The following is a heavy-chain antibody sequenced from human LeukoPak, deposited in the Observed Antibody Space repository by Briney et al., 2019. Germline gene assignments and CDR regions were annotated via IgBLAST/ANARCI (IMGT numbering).Heavy chain of an antibody. V-gene: IGHV4-39*07. D-gene: IGHD2-2*01. CDR2: IYYSGSA. CDR3: AREAPRQGYCSSTSCYEGDAFDI. CDR1: GGSISSSSYY. Sequence: SETLSLTCTVSGGSISSSSYYWGWIRQPPGKGLEWIGSIYYSGSAYYNPSLKSRVTISVDTSKNQFSLKLSSVTAADTAVYYCAREAPRQGYCSSTSCYEGDAFDIWGQGTMVTVSS. J-gene: IGHJ3*02.